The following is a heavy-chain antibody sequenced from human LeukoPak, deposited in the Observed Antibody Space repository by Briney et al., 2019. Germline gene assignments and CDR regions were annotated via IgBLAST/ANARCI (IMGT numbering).Heavy chain of an antibody. CDR3: VRDRELNF. CDR2: VYNNENT. CDR1: GGSISIYY. Sequence: SETLSLTCSVSGGSISIYYWSWVRQPPGKGLEWIGYVYNNENTIYNPSLKSRATISADTSKNQFSLKLSDVTAADTAVYYCVRDRELNFWSQGILVTVSS. D-gene: IGHD1-7*01. J-gene: IGHJ4*02. V-gene: IGHV4-59*01.